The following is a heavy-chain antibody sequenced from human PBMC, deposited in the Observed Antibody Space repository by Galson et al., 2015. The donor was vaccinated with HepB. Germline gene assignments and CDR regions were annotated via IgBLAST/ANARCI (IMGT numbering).Heavy chain of an antibody. Sequence: SLRLSCAASGVTVSINHMGWVRQAPGKGLEWVSVMYSDDNTYYADSVKGRFTISRDSSKNTLNLQMNTLRVEDTAVYYCGTSQNRWGPDGFDIWGQGTMVTVSS. V-gene: IGHV3-53*01. D-gene: IGHD3-16*01. CDR2: MYSDDNT. J-gene: IGHJ3*02. CDR3: GTSQNRWGPDGFDI. CDR1: GVTVSINH.